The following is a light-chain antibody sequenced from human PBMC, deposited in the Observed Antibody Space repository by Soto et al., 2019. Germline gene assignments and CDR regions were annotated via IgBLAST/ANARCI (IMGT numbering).Light chain of an antibody. J-gene: IGKJ1*01. CDR3: QQHFDLRT. CDR2: GAS. V-gene: IGKV3-20*01. CDR1: QSLLSSY. Sequence: EIVLTQSLATLSLSPGERATLSCRASQSLLSSYLAWYQQKPGQAPRLLIYGASSRATGVPDRFSGSGSGTDFTLTITRLAPEDFAMYYCQQHFDLRTFGQGTRVEMK.